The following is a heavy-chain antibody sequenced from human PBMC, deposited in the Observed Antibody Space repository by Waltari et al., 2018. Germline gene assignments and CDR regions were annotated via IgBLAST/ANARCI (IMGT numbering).Heavy chain of an antibody. CDR3: ARDSPSPYCSGGSCEYFQH. Sequence: QVQLQESGPGLVKPSQTLSLTCTVSGGSISSGDYYWSWIRQPPGKGLERIGYIYYSGSTYYNPSLKSRVTISVDTSKNQFSLKLSSVTAADTAVYYCARDSPSPYCSGGSCEYFQHWGQGTLVTVSS. CDR2: IYYSGST. J-gene: IGHJ1*01. D-gene: IGHD2-15*01. V-gene: IGHV4-30-4*08. CDR1: GGSISSGDYY.